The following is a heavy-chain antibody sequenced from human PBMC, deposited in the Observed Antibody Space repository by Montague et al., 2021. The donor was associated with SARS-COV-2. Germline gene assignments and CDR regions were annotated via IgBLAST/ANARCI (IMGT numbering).Heavy chain of an antibody. CDR1: GGSVSSYY. CDR3: ARGSGWTGNAFDI. D-gene: IGHD6-19*01. CDR2: IYYSGST. V-gene: IGHV4-59*02. J-gene: IGHJ3*02. Sequence: SDTLSLTCTVSGGSVSSYYWSWIRQPPGKGLEWIGYIYYSGSTNYNPSLKSRVTISVDTSKNQFSLKLSSVTAADTAVYYCARGSGWTGNAFDIWGQGTMVTVSS.